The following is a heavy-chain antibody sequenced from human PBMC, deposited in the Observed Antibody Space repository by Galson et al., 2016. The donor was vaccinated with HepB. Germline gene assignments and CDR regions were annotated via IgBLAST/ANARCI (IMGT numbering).Heavy chain of an antibody. CDR2: LRNKRDGGTA. Sequence: SLRLSCAVSGLSVSDAWMTWVRQAPGKGLEWVGNLRNKRDGGTADYGAPVKGRFTISRDDSKNTLYLQMSSLKTDDTAVYFCTTWDWGLDCWGQGTLVTVSS. D-gene: IGHD3/OR15-3a*01. J-gene: IGHJ4*02. V-gene: IGHV3-15*05. CDR1: GLSVSDAW. CDR3: TTWDWGLDC.